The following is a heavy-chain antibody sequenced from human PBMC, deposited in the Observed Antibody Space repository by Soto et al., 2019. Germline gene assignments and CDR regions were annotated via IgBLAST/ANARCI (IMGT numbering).Heavy chain of an antibody. J-gene: IGHJ4*02. D-gene: IGHD3-22*01. CDR2: ISSSSSTI. CDR1: GFTFSSYS. CDR3: ARGFRSYYYDSSGYLDY. Sequence: PGGSLRLSCAASGFTFSSYSMNWVRQAPGKGLEWVSYISSSSSTIYYADSVKGRFTISRDNAKNSLYLQMNSLRDEDTAVYYCARGFRSYYYDSSGYLDYWGQGTLVTVSS. V-gene: IGHV3-48*02.